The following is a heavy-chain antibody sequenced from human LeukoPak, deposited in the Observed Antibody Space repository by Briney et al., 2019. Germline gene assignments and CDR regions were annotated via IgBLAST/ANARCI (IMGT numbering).Heavy chain of an antibody. CDR3: ARGPVELFDY. CDR1: GGSISSYY. Sequence: PSETLSLTCTVSGGSISSYYWSWIRQPPGKGLEWIGYIYYSGSTNYNPSLKSRVTISVDTSKNQFSLKLSSVTAADTAVYYCARGPVELFDYWGQGTLVTVSS. CDR2: IYYSGST. V-gene: IGHV4-59*01. J-gene: IGHJ4*02. D-gene: IGHD1-7*01.